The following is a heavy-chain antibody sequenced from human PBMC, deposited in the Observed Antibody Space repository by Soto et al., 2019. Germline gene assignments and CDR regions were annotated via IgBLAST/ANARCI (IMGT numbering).Heavy chain of an antibody. V-gene: IGHV4-34*01. J-gene: IGHJ4*02. CDR1: GGSFSGYY. Sequence: SETLSLTXAVYGGSFSGYYWSWIRQPPGKGLEWIGEINHSGSTNYNPSLKSRVTISVDTSKNQFSLKLSSVTAADTAVYYCARGGGYSYGYAFDYWGQGTLVTVSS. CDR2: INHSGST. D-gene: IGHD5-18*01. CDR3: ARGGGYSYGYAFDY.